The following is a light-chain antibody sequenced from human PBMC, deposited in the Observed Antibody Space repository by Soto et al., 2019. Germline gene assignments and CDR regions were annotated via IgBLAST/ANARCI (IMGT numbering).Light chain of an antibody. CDR2: LGS. Sequence: EIVMTQSPLSLPVTPGEPASISCRSSQSLLHSNGYNYLDWYLQKPGQSPQLLIYLGSNRASGVPDRFSGTGSGTDFTLKIIRVEAEDVGVYYCMQALQGPPTFGQGTKVEIK. J-gene: IGKJ1*01. V-gene: IGKV2-28*01. CDR3: MQALQGPPT. CDR1: QSLLHSNGYNY.